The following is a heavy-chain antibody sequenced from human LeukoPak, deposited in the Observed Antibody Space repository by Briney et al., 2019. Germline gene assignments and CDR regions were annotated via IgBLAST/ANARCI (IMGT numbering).Heavy chain of an antibody. CDR1: GFTFSSYG. J-gene: IGHJ5*02. CDR2: ISGSGGTT. Sequence: GGSLRLSCAASGFTFSSYGMHWVRQAPGKGLEWVSAISGSGGTTHYADSVKGRFAISRDNSKNTLSLQMSHLRHEDTARYYCAKDRYSNYGNWFDPWGQGTQVTVFS. V-gene: IGHV3-23*01. D-gene: IGHD4-11*01. CDR3: AKDRYSNYGNWFDP.